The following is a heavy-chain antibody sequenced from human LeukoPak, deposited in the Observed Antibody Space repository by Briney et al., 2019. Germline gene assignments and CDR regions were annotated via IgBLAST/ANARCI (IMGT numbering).Heavy chain of an antibody. CDR3: TTGADYYDSSGYYTYSLLAFDY. V-gene: IGHV3-15*01. J-gene: IGHJ4*02. D-gene: IGHD3-22*01. Sequence: GGSLRLSCAASGFTFSNARMSWVRQAPGKGLEWVGRIKSKTDGGTTDYAAPVKGRFTIPRDDSKNTLYLQMNSLKTEDTAVYYCTTGADYYDSSGYYTYSLLAFDYWGQGTLVTVSS. CDR2: IKSKTDGGTT. CDR1: GFTFSNAR.